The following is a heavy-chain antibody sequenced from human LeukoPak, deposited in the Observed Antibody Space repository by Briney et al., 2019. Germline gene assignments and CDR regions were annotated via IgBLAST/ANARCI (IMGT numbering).Heavy chain of an antibody. CDR3: VRGPYGSGISNWFDP. CDR2: IYYSGDT. J-gene: IGHJ5*02. CDR1: GGSISSSSYY. D-gene: IGHD3-10*01. V-gene: IGHV4-39*07. Sequence: SETLSLTCTVSGGSISSSSYYWGWIRQPPGKELVSIGSIYYSGDTNYNPSLQSRVTVSVDTSKNQFSLKLTSVSAADTAVYYCVRGPYGSGISNWFDPWGQGTQVIVSS.